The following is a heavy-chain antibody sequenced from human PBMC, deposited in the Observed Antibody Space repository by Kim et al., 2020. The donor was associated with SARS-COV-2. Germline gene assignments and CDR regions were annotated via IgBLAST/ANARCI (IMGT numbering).Heavy chain of an antibody. CDR3: ARATFGGVIVPDHYFDY. V-gene: IGHV4-4*02. J-gene: IGHJ4*02. Sequence: SETLSLTCAVSGGSISSSNWWSWVRQPPGKGLEWIGEIYHSGSTNYNPSLKSRVTISVDKSKNQFSLKLSSVTAADTAVYYCARATFGGVIVPDHYFDYWGQGTLVTVSS. D-gene: IGHD3-16*02. CDR2: IYHSGST. CDR1: GGSISSSNW.